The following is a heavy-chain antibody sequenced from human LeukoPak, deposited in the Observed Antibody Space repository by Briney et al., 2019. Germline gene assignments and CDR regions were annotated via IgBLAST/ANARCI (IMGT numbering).Heavy chain of an antibody. CDR3: AISASPKYYDFWSGYYGDY. CDR1: GFTFSSYA. Sequence: GGSLRLSCAASGFTFSSYAMSWVRQAPGKGLEWVSAISGSGGSTYYADSVKGRFTIFRANSKNTLYLQMNSLRAEDTAVYYCAISASPKYYDFWSGYYGDYWGQGTLVTVSS. D-gene: IGHD3-3*01. CDR2: ISGSGGST. J-gene: IGHJ4*02. V-gene: IGHV3-23*01.